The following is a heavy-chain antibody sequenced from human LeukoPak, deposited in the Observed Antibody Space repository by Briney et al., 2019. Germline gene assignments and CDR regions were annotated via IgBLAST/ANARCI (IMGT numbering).Heavy chain of an antibody. V-gene: IGHV5-51*01. Sequence: RGESLKISCKGSGYSFTTSWIAWVRQKPGKGLEWMGIIYPDDSDTRYSPSFQGQVTISADKYISTAYLQWSSLEASDTAMYYCARQREGSYASGSYPLKHWGQGTLVTVSS. J-gene: IGHJ1*01. CDR2: IYPDDSDT. CDR3: ARQREGSYASGSYPLKH. CDR1: GYSFTTSW. D-gene: IGHD3-10*01.